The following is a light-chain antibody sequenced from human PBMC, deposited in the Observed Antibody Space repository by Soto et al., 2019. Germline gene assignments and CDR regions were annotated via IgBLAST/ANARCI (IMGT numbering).Light chain of an antibody. V-gene: IGKV2-30*01. Sequence: DVVMTQSPLSLPVTLGQPASISCRSSQSLVYSDGNTYLNWFQQRPGQSPRRLIYKVSNRDSGVPDRLSGSGSGTDFTLKISRVEAEDVGVYYCMQGIHWPITFGQGTRLEIK. J-gene: IGKJ5*01. CDR1: QSLVYSDGNTY. CDR3: MQGIHWPIT. CDR2: KVS.